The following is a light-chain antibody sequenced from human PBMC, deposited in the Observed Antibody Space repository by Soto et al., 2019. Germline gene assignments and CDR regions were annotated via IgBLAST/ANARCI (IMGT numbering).Light chain of an antibody. Sequence: QSVLTQPPSVSGAPGQRVTISCTGSSSNIGAGYDVHWYQQLPETAPKLLIYGNSNQPSGVPDRFSGSKSGTSASLAITGLQAEDEADYYCQSYDSSLRGSVVFGGGTKVTVL. J-gene: IGLJ2*01. CDR3: QSYDSSLRGSVV. V-gene: IGLV1-40*01. CDR2: GNS. CDR1: SSNIGAGYD.